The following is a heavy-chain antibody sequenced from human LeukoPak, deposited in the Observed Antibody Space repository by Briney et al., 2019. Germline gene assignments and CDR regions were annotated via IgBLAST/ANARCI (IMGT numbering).Heavy chain of an antibody. CDR2: IIPILGIA. Sequence: SVKVSCKASGGTFSSYAISWVRQAPGQGLEWMGRIIPILGIANYAQKFQGRVTITADKSTSTAYMELSSLRSEDTAVYYCTTDPWELPNNYWGQGSLVTVSS. V-gene: IGHV1-69*04. CDR3: TTDPWELPNNY. D-gene: IGHD1-7*01. CDR1: GGTFSSYA. J-gene: IGHJ4*02.